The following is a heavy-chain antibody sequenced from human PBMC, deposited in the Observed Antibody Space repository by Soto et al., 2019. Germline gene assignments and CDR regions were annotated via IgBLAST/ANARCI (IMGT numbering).Heavy chain of an antibody. V-gene: IGHV4-39*01. J-gene: IGHJ4*02. CDR2: SHHSGST. CDR1: GGSTRTSSYS. Sequence: SETLSLTCTVSGGSTRTSSYSWGWVRQPPGKGLEWIGTSHHSGSTYYNPSLNIGATISVDTSRNEVSLRVNSVTAADTAIYFCARLRGSGHPAFFDYWGQGTLVTVSS. CDR3: ARLRGSGHPAFFDY. D-gene: IGHD3-10*01.